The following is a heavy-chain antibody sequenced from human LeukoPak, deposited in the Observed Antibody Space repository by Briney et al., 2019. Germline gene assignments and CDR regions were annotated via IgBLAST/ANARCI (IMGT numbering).Heavy chain of an antibody. V-gene: IGHV1-8*01. D-gene: IGHD3-22*01. CDR1: GYTFTSYD. J-gene: IGHJ4*02. CDR3: ARAVRSFFDY. CDR2: MNPNSGNT. Sequence: ASVKVSCKASGYTFTSYDINWVRQAPGQGLEWMGWMNPNSGNTGYAQKFQGRVTMTRNTSISTAYMELSSLRSDDTAVYYCARAVRSFFDYWGQGTLVTVSS.